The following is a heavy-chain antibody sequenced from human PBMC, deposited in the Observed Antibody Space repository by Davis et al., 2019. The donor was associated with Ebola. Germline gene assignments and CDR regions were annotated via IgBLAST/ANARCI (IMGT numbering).Heavy chain of an antibody. D-gene: IGHD6-6*01. CDR3: ARAQYSSSPGDY. CDR1: GYTFISYG. Sequence: ASVKVSCKASGYTFISYGFSWVRQAPGQGLEWMGWISAHNANTNYAQKLQGRVTMTTDTSTSTAYMELRSLRSDDTAVYYCARAQYSSSPGDYWGQGTLVTVSS. V-gene: IGHV1-18*01. CDR2: ISAHNANT. J-gene: IGHJ4*02.